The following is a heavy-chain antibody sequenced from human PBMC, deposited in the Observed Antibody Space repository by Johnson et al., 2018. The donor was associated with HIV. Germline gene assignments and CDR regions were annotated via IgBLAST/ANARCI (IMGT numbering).Heavy chain of an antibody. Sequence: QVHLVESGGGVVQPGRSLRLSCAASGFTFSSYAMHWVRQAPGKGLEWVAVISYDGSNKYYADSVKGRFTISRDNSKNTLYLQMNSLRAEDTAVYYCARIGLPYYYGSGSYSHDAFDIWGQGTMVTVSS. V-gene: IGHV3-30*04. J-gene: IGHJ3*02. D-gene: IGHD3-10*01. CDR1: GFTFSSYA. CDR2: ISYDGSNK. CDR3: ARIGLPYYYGSGSYSHDAFDI.